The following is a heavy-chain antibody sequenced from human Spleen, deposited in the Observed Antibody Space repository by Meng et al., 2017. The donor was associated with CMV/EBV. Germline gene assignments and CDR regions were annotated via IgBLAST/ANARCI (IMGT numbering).Heavy chain of an antibody. D-gene: IGHD1-26*01. Sequence: SETLSLTCTVSGGSISSYYWSWIRQPPGKGLEWIGYIYYSGSTNYNPSLKSRVTISVDTSKNQFSLKLSSVTAADTAVYYCARHVPIVGATNYYYGMDVWGQGTTVTVSS. CDR2: IYYSGST. CDR1: GGSISSYY. J-gene: IGHJ6*02. V-gene: IGHV4-59*08. CDR3: ARHVPIVGATNYYYGMDV.